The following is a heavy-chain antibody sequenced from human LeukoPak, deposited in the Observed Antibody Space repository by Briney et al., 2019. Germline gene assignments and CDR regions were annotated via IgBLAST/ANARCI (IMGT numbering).Heavy chain of an antibody. CDR3: ARLRDGRWLLEY. Sequence: KSSETLSLTCTASGGSISSSGYYWGWIRQPPGKGLEWIASINYSGTTYYNPSLKGRVTISEDRSKNQFSLKLSSVTAADTAVYYCARLRDGRWLLEYWGQGTLVTVSS. CDR2: INYSGTT. CDR1: GGSISSSGYY. J-gene: IGHJ4*02. V-gene: IGHV4-39*01. D-gene: IGHD5-24*01.